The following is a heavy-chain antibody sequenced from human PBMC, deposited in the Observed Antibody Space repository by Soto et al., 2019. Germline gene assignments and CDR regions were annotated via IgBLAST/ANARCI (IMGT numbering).Heavy chain of an antibody. CDR3: GSGSRTGGDY. J-gene: IGHJ4*02. Sequence: QVQLVQSGAEVKKPGSSVKVSCKASGGTFSSYAISWVRQAPGQGLEWMGGLIPIFGTANYAQKFQGRVTVTADESTSKAYMERSSLRSEETAVYYCGSGSRTGGDYWGQGTLVTVSS. CDR1: GGTFSSYA. CDR2: LIPIFGTA. D-gene: IGHD3-10*01. V-gene: IGHV1-69*01.